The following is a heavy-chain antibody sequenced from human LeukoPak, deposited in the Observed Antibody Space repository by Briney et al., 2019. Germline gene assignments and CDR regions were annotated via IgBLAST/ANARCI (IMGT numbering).Heavy chain of an antibody. D-gene: IGHD1-14*01. CDR1: GGSISSYY. V-gene: IGHV4-4*07. Sequence: SETLSLTCTVSGGSISSYYWSWLRQPAGKGLEWIGRTYTSGNTNYNPSLKSRVTMSVDTSKNQFSLKLSSVTAADTAVYYCARSEERYYYYMDVWGKGTTVTVSS. CDR2: TYTSGNT. CDR3: ARSEERYYYYMDV. J-gene: IGHJ6*03.